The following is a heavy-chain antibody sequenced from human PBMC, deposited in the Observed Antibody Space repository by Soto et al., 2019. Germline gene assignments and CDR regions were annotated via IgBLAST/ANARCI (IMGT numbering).Heavy chain of an antibody. CDR2: INPSGGST. CDR1: GYTFTSYY. D-gene: IGHD3-3*01. CDR3: ARDLGDFWSGFNPYYYGMDV. J-gene: IGHJ6*02. Sequence: ASVKVSCKASGYTFTSYYMHWVRQAPGQGLEWMGIINPSGGSTSYAQKFQGRVTMTRDTSTSTVYMELSSLRSEDTAVYYCARDLGDFWSGFNPYYYGMDVWGQGTTVTVSS. V-gene: IGHV1-46*01.